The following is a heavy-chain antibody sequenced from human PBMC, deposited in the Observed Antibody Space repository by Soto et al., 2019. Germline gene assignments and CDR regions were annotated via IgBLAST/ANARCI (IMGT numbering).Heavy chain of an antibody. CDR1: GGTFSIYG. D-gene: IGHD2-8*02. CDR3: ATSVGIAPTGEDGMDV. Sequence: SGRVSCNASGGTFSIYGFSWVRQARGQGPEWIGGIIPILTTPNYAQKFQGRVTIVADESTTTVYMELSSLKFEDTAVYYCATSVGIAPTGEDGMDVWGQGTSVTVSS. J-gene: IGHJ6*02. V-gene: IGHV1-69*13. CDR2: IIPILTTP.